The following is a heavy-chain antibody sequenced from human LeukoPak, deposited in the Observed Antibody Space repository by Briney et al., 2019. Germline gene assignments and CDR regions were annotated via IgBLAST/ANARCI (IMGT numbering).Heavy chain of an antibody. CDR3: ARDLGPDYYDSRGLGWFDP. V-gene: IGHV1-18*01. J-gene: IGHJ5*02. Sequence: ASVKVSCKASGYTFTSYGITWVRQAPGQGLEWMGWITAYNGNTNYAQKLQGRVTMTRDTSTSTVYMELSSLRSEDTAVYYCARDLGPDYYDSRGLGWFDPWGQGTLVTVSS. D-gene: IGHD3-22*01. CDR2: ITAYNGNT. CDR1: GYTFTSYG.